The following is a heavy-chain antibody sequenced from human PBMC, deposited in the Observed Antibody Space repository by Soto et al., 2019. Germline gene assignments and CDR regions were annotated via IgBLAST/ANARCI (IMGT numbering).Heavy chain of an antibody. Sequence: GGSLRLSFAASGFTYSTSGMNWVRQAPGKGLEWVSSISPSGDTIYYADSVKGRFTISRDNAKSSLYLQMDSLRAKDTAAFYCASGMGYHVVFVHWGQGTLVTVSS. CDR2: ISPSGDTI. CDR1: GFTYSTSG. D-gene: IGHD2-15*01. J-gene: IGHJ4*02. CDR3: ASGMGYHVVFVH. V-gene: IGHV3-21*01.